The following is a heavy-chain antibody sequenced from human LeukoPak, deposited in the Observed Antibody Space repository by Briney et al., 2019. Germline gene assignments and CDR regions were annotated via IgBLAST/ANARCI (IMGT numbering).Heavy chain of an antibody. CDR2: ISYDGSNK. V-gene: IGHV3-30-3*01. CDR3: AKDRVGGLPYYFDY. CDR1: GFTFSSYA. D-gene: IGHD1-26*01. Sequence: GGSLRLSCAASGFTFSSYAMHWVRQAPGKGLEWVAVISYDGSNKYYADSVKGRFTISRDNSKNTLYLQMNSLRAEDTAVYYCAKDRVGGLPYYFDYWGQGTLVTVSS. J-gene: IGHJ4*02.